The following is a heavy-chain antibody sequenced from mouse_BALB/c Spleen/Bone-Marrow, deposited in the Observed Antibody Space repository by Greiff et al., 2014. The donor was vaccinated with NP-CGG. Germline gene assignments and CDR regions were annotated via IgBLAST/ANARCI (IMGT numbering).Heavy chain of an antibody. J-gene: IGHJ2*01. CDR2: INPSNGGT. CDR3: TRWYYGNYFDY. CDR1: GYTFTSYY. V-gene: IGHV1S81*02. Sequence: VQLQQSGAELVKPGASVKLSCRASGYTFTSYYMYWVKQRPGQGLEWIGEINPSNGGTSFSEKFKSKATLTVDKSSSTAYMQLSSLTSEDSAVYYCTRWYYGNYFDYWGQGTTLTVSS. D-gene: IGHD2-1*01.